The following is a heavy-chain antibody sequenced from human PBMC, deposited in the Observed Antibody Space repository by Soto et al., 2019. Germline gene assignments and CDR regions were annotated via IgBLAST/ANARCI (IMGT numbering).Heavy chain of an antibody. Sequence: EVQLLESGGGLVQPGGSLRLSCAASGFTFSSYAMRWVRQAPVKGLGWVSAISGSGGSTYYADSVKGRFTISRDNSKNTLYLQMNSLRAEDTAVYYCASRGSGSYYDYWGQGTLVTVSS. D-gene: IGHD1-26*01. CDR3: ASRGSGSYYDY. V-gene: IGHV3-23*01. CDR2: ISGSGGST. J-gene: IGHJ4*02. CDR1: GFTFSSYA.